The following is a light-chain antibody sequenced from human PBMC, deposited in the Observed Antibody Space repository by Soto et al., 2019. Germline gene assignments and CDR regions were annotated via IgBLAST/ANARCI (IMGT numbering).Light chain of an antibody. J-gene: IGKJ5*01. CDR1: QSVSSSY. V-gene: IGKV3-20*01. CDR2: GAS. CDR3: QQYGSSPIT. Sequence: EIVLTQSPGTLSLSPGARATLSCRASQSVSSSYFAWYQQKPGQAPRLLIYGASSRATGIPDRFSGSGSGTDFTLTIGSLEPEDFAVYYCQQYGSSPITFGEGTQLEIK.